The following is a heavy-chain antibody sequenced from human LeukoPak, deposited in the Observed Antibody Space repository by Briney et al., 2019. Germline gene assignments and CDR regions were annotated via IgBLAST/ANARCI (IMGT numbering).Heavy chain of an antibody. V-gene: IGHV4-39*01. D-gene: IGHD4-17*01. Sequence: SETLSLTCTVSGASISGSGYYWGWIRQPPGKGLEWIGSIYSSGSTYYNPSLKSRVTISVDTSKNQFSLKLSSVTAADTAVYYCARAPDYGDYDGLDYWGQGTLVTVSS. J-gene: IGHJ4*02. CDR2: IYSSGST. CDR3: ARAPDYGDYDGLDY. CDR1: GASISGSGYY.